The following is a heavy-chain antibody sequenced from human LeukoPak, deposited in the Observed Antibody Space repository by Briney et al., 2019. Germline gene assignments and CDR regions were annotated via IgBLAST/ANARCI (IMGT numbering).Heavy chain of an antibody. V-gene: IGHV1-69*04. D-gene: IGHD3-3*01. Sequence: SVKVSCKASGGTFSSYAISWVRQAPGQGLEWMGRIIPTLGIANYAQKFQGRVTITADKSTSTAYMELSSLRSEDTAVYYCARTETYYDFWSGPSPPFQHWGQGTLVTVSS. CDR2: IIPTLGIA. J-gene: IGHJ1*01. CDR1: GGTFSSYA. CDR3: ARTETYYDFWSGPSPPFQH.